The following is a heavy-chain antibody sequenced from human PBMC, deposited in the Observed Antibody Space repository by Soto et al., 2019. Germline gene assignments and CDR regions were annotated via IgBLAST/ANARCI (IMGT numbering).Heavy chain of an antibody. CDR1: GGSISSGGYY. CDR2: IYYSGST. J-gene: IGHJ5*02. CDR3: ARGVLP. Sequence: QVQLQESGPGLVKPSQTLSLTCTVSGGSISSGGYYWNWIRQHPGKGLEWIGYIYYSGSTYYNPSLQSRVTISVVTPKNQSSLKLSSVTAADTAVYYCARGVLPWGQGTVVSVSS. V-gene: IGHV4-31*03.